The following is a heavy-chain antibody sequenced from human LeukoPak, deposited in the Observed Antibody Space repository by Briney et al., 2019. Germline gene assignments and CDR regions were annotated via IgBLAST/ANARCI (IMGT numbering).Heavy chain of an antibody. V-gene: IGHV5-51*01. CDR1: GYSFTHYW. Sequence: ESLKISCGASGYSFTHYWIAWVRQMPRKGVEWMGITYPGESNPRYNPSFQGQVTISVDKSINPVYLQWSSLKASDSARYYCARHVTTSNYVSSWFDPWGQGTLVIVSS. CDR2: TYPGESNP. CDR3: ARHVTTSNYVSSWFDP. D-gene: IGHD2-2*01. J-gene: IGHJ5*02.